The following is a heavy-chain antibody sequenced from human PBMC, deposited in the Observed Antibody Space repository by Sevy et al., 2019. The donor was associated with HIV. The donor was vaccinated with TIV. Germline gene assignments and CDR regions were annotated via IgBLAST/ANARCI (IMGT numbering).Heavy chain of an antibody. Sequence: SDTLSLTCTVSGGSISSGGYYWSWIRQHPGKGLEWIGYIYYSGSTYYNPSLKSRVTISVDTSKNQFSLKLSSVTAADTAVYYCAREGAGNALDIWGQGTMVTVSS. CDR3: AREGAGNALDI. V-gene: IGHV4-31*03. J-gene: IGHJ3*02. CDR2: IYYSGST. CDR1: GGSISSGGYY.